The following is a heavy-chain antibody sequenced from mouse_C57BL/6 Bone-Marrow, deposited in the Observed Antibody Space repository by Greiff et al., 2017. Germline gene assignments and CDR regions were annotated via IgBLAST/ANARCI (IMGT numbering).Heavy chain of an antibody. D-gene: IGHD2-4*01. CDR3: ARLYDYRRGAMDY. CDR2: IHTNSGST. V-gene: IGHV1-64*01. J-gene: IGHJ4*01. Sequence: QVQLQQPGAELVKPGASVKLSCKASGYTFTSYWMHWVKQRPGQGLEWIGMIHTNSGSTNYNEKFKSKDTLTVDKSSSTAYMQLSSLTAEDSAVYYCARLYDYRRGAMDYGGQGTSVTVSS. CDR1: GYTFTSYW.